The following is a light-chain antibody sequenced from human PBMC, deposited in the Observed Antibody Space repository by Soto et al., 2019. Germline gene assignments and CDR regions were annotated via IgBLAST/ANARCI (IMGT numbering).Light chain of an antibody. J-gene: IGLJ1*01. CDR1: SSDVGAYDY. V-gene: IGLV2-14*03. CDR3: SSYTSGSTPDV. Sequence: QSVLTQPASVSGSPGQSITISCTGTSSDVGAYDYVSWYQQYPGKAPKLMIYDVTDRPSGVSDRFFGSKSGNTASLTISGLQAEDEADYYCSSYTSGSTPDVFGTGTKVTVL. CDR2: DVT.